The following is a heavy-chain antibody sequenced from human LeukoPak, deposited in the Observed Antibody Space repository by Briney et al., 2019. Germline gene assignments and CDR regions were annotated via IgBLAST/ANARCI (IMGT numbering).Heavy chain of an antibody. J-gene: IGHJ4*02. D-gene: IGHD3-22*01. CDR2: ISGSGGST. Sequence: GGSLRLSCAVSGFTFSDKAMSWVRQAPGKGLEWVSAISGSGGSTYYADSVKGRFTISRDNSKNTLYLQMNSLRAEDTAVYYCAKDYYDSSGYYGSLDYWGQGTLVTVSS. CDR3: AKDYYDSSGYYGSLDY. V-gene: IGHV3-23*01. CDR1: GFTFSDKA.